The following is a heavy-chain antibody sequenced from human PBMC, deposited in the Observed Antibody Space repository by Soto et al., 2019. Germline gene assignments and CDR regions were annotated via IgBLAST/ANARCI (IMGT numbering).Heavy chain of an antibody. CDR1: GGSISSGDYY. J-gene: IGHJ4*02. V-gene: IGHV4-30-4*01. CDR2: IYYSGST. CDR3: ARVTVVVPAADY. D-gene: IGHD2-2*01. Sequence: ASETLSLTCTVSGGSISSGDYYWILIRQPPGKGLEWIGYIYYSGSTYYNPSLKSRVTISVDTSKNQFSLKLSSVTAADTAVYYCARVTVVVPAADYWGQGTLVTSPQ.